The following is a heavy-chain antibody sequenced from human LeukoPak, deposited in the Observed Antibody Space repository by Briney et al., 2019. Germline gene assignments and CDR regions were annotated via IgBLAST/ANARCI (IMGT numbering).Heavy chain of an antibody. Sequence: QPGRSLGLSCAASGFTFSSYNMHWVRQAPGKGLEWVAVISYDGSNKYHADSVKGRFTISRDNSKSTLYLQMNSLRPEDTAVYYCARGSSFDYWGQGTLVTVSS. CDR1: GFTFSSYN. CDR3: ARGSSFDY. D-gene: IGHD6-13*01. V-gene: IGHV3-30*03. CDR2: ISYDGSNK. J-gene: IGHJ4*02.